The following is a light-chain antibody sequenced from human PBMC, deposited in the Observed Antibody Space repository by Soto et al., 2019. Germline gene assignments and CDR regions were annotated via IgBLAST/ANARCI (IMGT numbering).Light chain of an antibody. J-gene: IGKJ1*01. CDR3: QQFNSYLRT. CDR2: DAS. Sequence: AIPLTQSPSSLSASVGDRVTITCRASQGISSALAWYQQKPGKPPKLLIYDASSLESGVPSRFSGSGSGTDFTLTISSLQPEYFATYCCQQFNSYLRTFGQGTKVEIK. V-gene: IGKV1-13*02. CDR1: QGISSA.